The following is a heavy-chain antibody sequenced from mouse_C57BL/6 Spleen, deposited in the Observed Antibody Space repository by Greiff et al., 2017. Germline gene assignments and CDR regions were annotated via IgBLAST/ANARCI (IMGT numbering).Heavy chain of an antibody. V-gene: IGHV1-18*01. Sequence: VQLQQSGPELVKPGASVKIPCKASGYTFTDYNMDWVKQSHGKSLEWIGDINPNNGGTIYNQKFKGKATLTVDKSSSTAYMELRSLTSEDTAVYYCARSYYYGSSSYYYAMDYWGQGTSVTVSS. J-gene: IGHJ4*01. CDR3: ARSYYYGSSSYYYAMDY. D-gene: IGHD1-1*01. CDR2: INPNNGGT. CDR1: GYTFTDYN.